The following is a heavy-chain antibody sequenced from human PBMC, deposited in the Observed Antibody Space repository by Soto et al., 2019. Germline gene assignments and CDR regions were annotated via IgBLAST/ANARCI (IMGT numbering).Heavy chain of an antibody. V-gene: IGHV3-21*01. J-gene: IGHJ4*02. D-gene: IGHD2-2*03. CDR3: ARDGFNFDY. Sequence: GGSLRLSCAASGFTFSDFTMNWVRQAPGKGLEWVSSISSSSDDIYYADSVKGRFTISRDNAKNSVFLQMNSLRAEDTAVYYCARDGFNFDYWGQGTLVTVSS. CDR2: ISSSSDDI. CDR1: GFTFSDFT.